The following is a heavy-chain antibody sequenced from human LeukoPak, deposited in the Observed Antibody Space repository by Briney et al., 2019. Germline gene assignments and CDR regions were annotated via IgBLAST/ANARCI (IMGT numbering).Heavy chain of an antibody. CDR3: TTFSGSYYGAYFDY. J-gene: IGHJ4*02. CDR2: IKSKTDGGTT. CDR1: GFTFNNAW. V-gene: IGHV3-15*01. Sequence: PGGSLRLSCAASGFTFNNAWMSWVRQAPEKGLEWVGRIKSKTDGGTTDFAAPVKGRFTISRDDSKNTLYLQMNSLKTEDTAVYYCTTFSGSYYGAYFDYWGQGTLVTVSS. D-gene: IGHD1-26*01.